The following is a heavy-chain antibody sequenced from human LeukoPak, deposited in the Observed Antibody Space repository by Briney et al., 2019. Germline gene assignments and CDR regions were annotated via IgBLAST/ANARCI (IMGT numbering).Heavy chain of an antibody. J-gene: IGHJ5*02. CDR2: IYPGDSDT. CDR3: ARQRAPGGFDP. Sequence: GESLKISCKGSGYSFSTYWTGWVRQMPGKGLEWMGIIYPGDSDTRYSPSFQGQVTLSADKSISTAYLQWSSLKASDTAMYYCARQRAPGGFDPWGQGTLVTVSS. V-gene: IGHV5-51*01. CDR1: GYSFSTYW. D-gene: IGHD3-10*01.